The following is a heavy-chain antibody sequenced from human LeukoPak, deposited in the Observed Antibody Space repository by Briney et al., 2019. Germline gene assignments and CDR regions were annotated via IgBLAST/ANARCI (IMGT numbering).Heavy chain of an antibody. CDR2: IYYSGST. CDR1: GGSISSGGYY. Sequence: SQTLSLTCTVSGGSISSGGYYWSWIRQHAGKGLEWIGSIYYSGSTYYNPSLKSRVTISVDTSKNQFSLKLSSVTAADTAVYYCARHHWGGYYFDYWGQGTLVTVSS. J-gene: IGHJ4*02. V-gene: IGHV4-30-2*03. D-gene: IGHD7-27*01. CDR3: ARHHWGGYYFDY.